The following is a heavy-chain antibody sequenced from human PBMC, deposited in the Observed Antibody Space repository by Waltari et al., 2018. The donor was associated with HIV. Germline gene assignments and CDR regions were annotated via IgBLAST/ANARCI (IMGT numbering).Heavy chain of an antibody. CDR1: GGSISSSSYY. V-gene: IGHV4-39*01. CDR3: ARLRTKVGVIGYYFDY. CDR2: IYYSGST. D-gene: IGHD3-22*01. Sequence: QLQLQESGPGLVKPSETLSLTCTVSGGSISSSSYYWGWIRQPPGKGLEWIGSIYYSGSTYYNPFLKSRRTISVDTSENQFSLKLSSGTGADTAVYYCARLRTKVGVIGYYFDYWGQGTLVTVS. J-gene: IGHJ4*02.